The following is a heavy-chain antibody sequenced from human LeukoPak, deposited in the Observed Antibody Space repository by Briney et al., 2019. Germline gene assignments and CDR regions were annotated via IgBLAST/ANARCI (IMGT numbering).Heavy chain of an antibody. CDR2: IYYTGNT. J-gene: IGHJ4*02. V-gene: IGHV4-59*11. CDR3: ARGGSYYGSGSFYNDY. Sequence: PSETLSLTCSVSGGSIGGHYWNWIRQPPGKGLEWIGYIYYTGNTNYNPSLKSRVTMSVDTSKNQFSLKLSSVTAADTAVYYCARGGSYYGSGSFYNDYWGQGTLVTVSS. CDR1: GGSIGGHY. D-gene: IGHD3-10*01.